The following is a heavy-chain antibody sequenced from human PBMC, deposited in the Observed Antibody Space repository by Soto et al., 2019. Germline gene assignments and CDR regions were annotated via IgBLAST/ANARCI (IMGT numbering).Heavy chain of an antibody. J-gene: IGHJ4*02. Sequence: QLQLQESGSGLVKPSQTLSLTCVVSGASISRGDYAWNWVRQPPGKGLEWLGYIYNNGGSYYNPSLKSRVTISLDRSQNHFSLRLNSVTAADTALYFCARGDKNNDYYCDHWGQGTLVTVTS. CDR1: GASISRGDYA. D-gene: IGHD3-16*01. CDR3: ARGDKNNDYYCDH. CDR2: IYNNGGS. V-gene: IGHV4-30-2*01.